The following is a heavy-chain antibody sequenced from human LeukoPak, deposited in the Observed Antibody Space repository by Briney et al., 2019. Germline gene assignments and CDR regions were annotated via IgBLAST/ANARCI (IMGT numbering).Heavy chain of an antibody. CDR3: ARYVIARGAFDI. CDR2: IYYSGST. CDR1: GGSISSYY. D-gene: IGHD3-22*01. J-gene: IGHJ3*02. V-gene: IGHV4-59*01. Sequence: SETLSLTCTVSGGSISSYYWSWIRQPAGKGLEWIGYIYYSGSTNYNPSLKSRVTISVDTSKNQFSLKLSSVTAADTAVYYCARYVIARGAFDIWGQGTMVTVSS.